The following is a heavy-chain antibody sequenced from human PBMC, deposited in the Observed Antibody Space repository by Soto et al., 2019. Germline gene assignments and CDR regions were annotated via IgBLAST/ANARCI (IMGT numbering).Heavy chain of an antibody. D-gene: IGHD4-17*01. Sequence: EEKLLESGGGSVQPGGSLRLSCAASGFTFSNYWMHWVRQAPGKGLVWVSRINIDGSGTTYADSVKGRFTISRDNAKNTVFLEMKNLRAEDTAVYYCARDSYASHVWGQGTTVTVSS. J-gene: IGHJ6*02. CDR3: ARDSYASHV. CDR2: INIDGSGT. CDR1: GFTFSNYW. V-gene: IGHV3-74*03.